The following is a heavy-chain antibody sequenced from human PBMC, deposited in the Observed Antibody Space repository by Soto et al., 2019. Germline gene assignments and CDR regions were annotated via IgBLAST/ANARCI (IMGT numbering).Heavy chain of an antibody. CDR3: ARGSTTVVTPNWFDP. CDR2: IYHSGSA. CDR1: GGSITSNNL. D-gene: IGHD4-17*01. V-gene: IGHV4-4*02. Sequence: PSETLSLTCAVSGGSITSNNLHSWLHHPPGQGLEWIGEIYHSGSANYNPSLKSRIIMSVDKSKNQFSLKLNSVTAADTAVYYCARGSTTVVTPNWFDPWGQGTLVT. J-gene: IGHJ5*02.